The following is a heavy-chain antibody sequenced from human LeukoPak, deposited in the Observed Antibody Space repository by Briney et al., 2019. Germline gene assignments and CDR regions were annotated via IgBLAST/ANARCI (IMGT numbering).Heavy chain of an antibody. CDR1: GYTFTSYD. Sequence: ASVKVSCKASGYTFTSYDINWVRQATGRGLEWMGWMNPNSGNTGYAQKFQGRVTMTRNTSIGTAYMELSSLRSEDTAVYYCARGDGVLRFFRVWGQGTTVTVSS. J-gene: IGHJ6*02. D-gene: IGHD3-3*01. CDR2: MNPNSGNT. V-gene: IGHV1-8*01. CDR3: ARGDGVLRFFRV.